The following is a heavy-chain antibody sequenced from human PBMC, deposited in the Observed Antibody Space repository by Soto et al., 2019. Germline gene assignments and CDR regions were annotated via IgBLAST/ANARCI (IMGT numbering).Heavy chain of an antibody. J-gene: IGHJ3*02. Sequence: EAQLVESGGGLVQPGGSLRLSCAASGFTFSSYWMSWVRQAPGKGLVWVSQINGDGSTTSYADSVKGRFTISRDNAKNTVYLLMNSLRAEDTAVYYCANLIAVSSSGGFDIWGQGTMVTVSS. D-gene: IGHD6-6*01. CDR2: INGDGSTT. CDR1: GFTFSSYW. CDR3: ANLIAVSSSGGFDI. V-gene: IGHV3-74*01.